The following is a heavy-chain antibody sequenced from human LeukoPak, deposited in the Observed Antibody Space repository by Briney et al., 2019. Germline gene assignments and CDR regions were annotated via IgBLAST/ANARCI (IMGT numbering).Heavy chain of an antibody. D-gene: IGHD2-15*01. J-gene: IGHJ4*02. Sequence: GGSPRLSCAASGFSVSKSVMYWLRQAPGMGLDWVAATSYEGNGTFYAGSVKGRFTMSRDNANNMVYLQMNSLRQEDTALYYCASEVEALLDHWGQGTLVTVSS. V-gene: IGHV3-30*03. CDR2: TSYEGNGT. CDR1: GFSVSKSV. CDR3: ASEVEALLDH.